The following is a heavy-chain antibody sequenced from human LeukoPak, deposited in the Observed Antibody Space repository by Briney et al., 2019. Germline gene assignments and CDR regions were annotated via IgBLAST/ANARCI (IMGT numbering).Heavy chain of an antibody. CDR1: GGSLSSYY. D-gene: IGHD6-13*01. J-gene: IGHJ4*02. CDR2: IYYSGST. Sequence: SETLSLTCTVSGGSLSSYYWSWLRQPPGKGLEWIGYIYYSGSTNYNPSLKSRVTISVDTSKNQFSLKLGSVTAADTAVYYCARARYRLGSSWYIDYWGQGTLVTVSS. V-gene: IGHV4-59*01. CDR3: ARARYRLGSSWYIDY.